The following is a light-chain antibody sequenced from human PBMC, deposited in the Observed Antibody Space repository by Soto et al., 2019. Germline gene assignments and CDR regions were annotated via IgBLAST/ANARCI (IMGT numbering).Light chain of an antibody. CDR3: HHYNNWWA. CDR2: GAS. J-gene: IGKJ1*01. V-gene: IGKV3-15*01. Sequence: EIVLTQSPATLSVSPGERATLSCRASQSVGSNLAWYQQKPGQAPRLLIYGASTRATGIPARFSGSGSGTEFSLTINSLQSEDFAVYYCHHYNNWWAFGQGTKVDIK. CDR1: QSVGSN.